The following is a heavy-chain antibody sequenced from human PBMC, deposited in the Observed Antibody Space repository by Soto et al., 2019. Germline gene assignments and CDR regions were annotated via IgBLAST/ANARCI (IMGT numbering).Heavy chain of an antibody. Sequence: PSETLSLICAVSGGSIGSGGYSWSWIRQPPGKGLEWIGYIYHSGSTYYNPSLKSRVTISVDRSKNQFSLKLSSVTAADTAVYYCARDLAYCGGDCYPIDYWGQGTQVTVSS. CDR2: IYHSGST. V-gene: IGHV4-30-2*01. J-gene: IGHJ4*02. CDR1: GGSIGSGGYS. D-gene: IGHD2-21*02. CDR3: ARDLAYCGGDCYPIDY.